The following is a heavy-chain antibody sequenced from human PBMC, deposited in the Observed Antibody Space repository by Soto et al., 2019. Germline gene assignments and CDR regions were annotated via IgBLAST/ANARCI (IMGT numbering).Heavy chain of an antibody. V-gene: IGHV1-3*01. D-gene: IGHD4-17*01. J-gene: IGHJ4*02. CDR1: GYTFTSYA. CDR2: INAGNGNT. Sequence: ASVKVSCKASGYTFTSYAMHWVRQAPGQRLEWMGWINAGNGNTKYSQKFQGRVTITRDTSASTAYMELSSLRSEDTAVYYCARDRRGTTVTTEILGYWGQGTLVTVSS. CDR3: ARDRRGTTVTTEILGY.